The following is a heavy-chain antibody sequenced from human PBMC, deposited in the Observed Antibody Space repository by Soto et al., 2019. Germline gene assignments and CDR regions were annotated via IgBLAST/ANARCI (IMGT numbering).Heavy chain of an antibody. Sequence: GGYLRLSCAASGFTYSSYAMSWVRQAPGKGLEWVSGIIGSGSSTYHADSVKGRFTISRENAKNSLYLQLNSLRAGDTAVYYCARASGGYCSGGSFYAPGYSYYGLDFRGQGTPVTVS. CDR2: IIGSGSST. V-gene: IGHV3-23*01. J-gene: IGHJ6*02. D-gene: IGHD2-15*01. CDR1: GFTYSSYA. CDR3: ARASGGYCSGGSFYAPGYSYYGLDF.